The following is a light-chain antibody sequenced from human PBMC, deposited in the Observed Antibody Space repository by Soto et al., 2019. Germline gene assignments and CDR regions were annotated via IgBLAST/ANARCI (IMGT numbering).Light chain of an antibody. CDR1: SSDVGDYKY. CDR3: CSYAGSYTWV. CDR2: AVN. J-gene: IGLJ3*02. V-gene: IGLV2-11*01. Sequence: QSALTQPRSVSGSPGQTVTISCTGTSSDVGDYKYVSWYQQHLGKAPKLLIYAVNMRPSGVPDRFSGSKSGNTASLTISGLQAEDEADYSCCSYAGSYTWVFGGGTKLTVL.